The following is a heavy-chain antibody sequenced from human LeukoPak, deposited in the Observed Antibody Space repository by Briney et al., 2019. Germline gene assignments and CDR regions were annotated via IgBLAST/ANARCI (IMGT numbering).Heavy chain of an antibody. Sequence: GGSLRLSCAASGFTFSSYEMNWVRQAPGKGLEWVSYISSSGSTIYYADSVKGRFTISRDNAKNSLYLQMNSLRAEDTAVYYCARDQKTDYGDYSDYWGQGTLVTVSS. CDR1: GFTFSSYE. J-gene: IGHJ4*02. D-gene: IGHD4-17*01. CDR2: ISSSGSTI. CDR3: ARDQKTDYGDYSDY. V-gene: IGHV3-48*03.